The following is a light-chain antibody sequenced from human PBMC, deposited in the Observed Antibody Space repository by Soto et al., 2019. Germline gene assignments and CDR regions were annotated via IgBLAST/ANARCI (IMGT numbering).Light chain of an antibody. CDR3: AAWDDSLSGGV. J-gene: IGLJ3*02. CDR2: RNN. V-gene: IGLV1-47*01. CDR1: SSNIGSNY. Sequence: QSVLTQPPSASGTPGQRVTISCSGSSSNIGSNYVYWYQQLPGTAPKLLIYRNNQRPSGVADRCSGSTSGTSASLAISGLRSEDEADYYCAAWDDSLSGGVFGGGTKVTVL.